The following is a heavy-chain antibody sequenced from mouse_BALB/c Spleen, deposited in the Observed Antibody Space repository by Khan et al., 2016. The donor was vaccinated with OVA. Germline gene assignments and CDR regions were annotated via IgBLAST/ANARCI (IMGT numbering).Heavy chain of an antibody. J-gene: IGHJ4*01. V-gene: IGHV2-9*02. D-gene: IGHD1-1*01. CDR3: ARSTVMDY. CDR1: GFSLTTYD. CDR2: IWAGGNT. Sequence: QVQLKESGPGLVAPSQSLSITCTVSGFSLTTYDVHWVRQPPGKGLEWLGIIWAGGNTNYNSALMSRLSISKVNSKSQVFLKMNSLQTDDTAMYYCARSTVMDYWGQGTSVTVSS.